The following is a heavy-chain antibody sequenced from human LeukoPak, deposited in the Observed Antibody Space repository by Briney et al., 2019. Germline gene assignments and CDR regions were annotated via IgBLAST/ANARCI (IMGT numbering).Heavy chain of an antibody. V-gene: IGHV1-18*01. CDR2: VSAYNGNT. D-gene: IGHD3-22*01. J-gene: IGHJ5*02. CDR1: GYTFTSYG. Sequence: VASVKVSCKASGYTFTSYGISWVRQAPGQGLEWMGWVSAYNGNTNYAQKLQGRVTMTTDTSTSTAYMELRSLRSDDTAVYYCARVTYYYDSSGYYNWFDPWGQGTLVTVSS. CDR3: ARVTYYYDSSGYYNWFDP.